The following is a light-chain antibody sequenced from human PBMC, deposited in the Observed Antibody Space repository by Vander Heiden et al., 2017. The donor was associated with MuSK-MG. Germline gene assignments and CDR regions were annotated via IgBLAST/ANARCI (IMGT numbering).Light chain of an antibody. V-gene: IGLV2-8*01. CDR2: EVN. J-gene: IGLJ2*01. CDR1: SSDVGGYNY. CDR3: SSSAGSNNLG. Sequence: QSALTQPPSASGSPGQSVTIPCTGTSSDVGGYNYVSWYQQPPGTAPKLIIYEVNKRPSGVPDRFSGSKSGNTASLTVSGLQAEDEADYYCSSSAGSNNLGFGGGTKLTVL.